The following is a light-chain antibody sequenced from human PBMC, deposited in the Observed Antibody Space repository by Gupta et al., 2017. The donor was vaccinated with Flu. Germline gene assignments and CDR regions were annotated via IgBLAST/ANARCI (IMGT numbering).Light chain of an antibody. V-gene: IGKV3-15*01. CDR1: QSVSSN. J-gene: IGKJ3*01. CDR2: GAS. CDR3: QQYNNWPRET. Sequence: ATLSVSPGERATLSCRASQSVSSNLAWYQQKPGQAPRLLIYGASTRATGIPARFSGSGSGTEXTLTISXLQSEDFAVYYCQQYNNWPRETFGXGTKVDIK.